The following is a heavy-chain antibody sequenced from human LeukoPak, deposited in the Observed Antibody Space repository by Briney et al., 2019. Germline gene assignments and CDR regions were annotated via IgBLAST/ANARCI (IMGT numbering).Heavy chain of an antibody. V-gene: IGHV3-48*03. D-gene: IGHD4-17*01. CDR3: ARRATVTYHGMDV. J-gene: IGHJ6*02. CDR1: GFTFSSYE. Sequence: GGSLRLSCAASGFTFSSYEMNWVRQAPGKGLEWLSYINYNGESIYYADSVKGRFTVSRDNARGSLYLQMNSLRGEDTAVYYCARRATVTYHGMDVWGQGTTGTVSS. CDR2: INYNGESI.